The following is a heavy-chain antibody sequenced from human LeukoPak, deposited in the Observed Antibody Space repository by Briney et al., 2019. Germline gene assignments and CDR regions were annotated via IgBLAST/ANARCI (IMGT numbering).Heavy chain of an antibody. J-gene: IGHJ4*02. CDR1: GFTFNNYY. CDR2: ISSSSTI. CDR3: AGRVTGYSSGYVY. V-gene: IGHV3-69-1*01. Sequence: PGGSLRLSCAASGFTFNNYYMNWVRQAPGKGLEWVSYISSSSTIYYADSVKGRFTISRDNAKNSLYLQMNSLRAEDTALYYCAGRVTGYSSGYVYWGQGTLVTVSS. D-gene: IGHD5-18*01.